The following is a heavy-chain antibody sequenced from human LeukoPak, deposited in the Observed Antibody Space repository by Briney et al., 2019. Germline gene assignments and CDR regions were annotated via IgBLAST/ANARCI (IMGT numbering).Heavy chain of an antibody. V-gene: IGHV1-2*02. CDR1: GYTFTGYY. D-gene: IGHD3-3*01. CDR2: INPNSGGT. J-gene: IGHJ4*02. CDR3: ARDYDFWSGYTPIDY. Sequence: ASVKVSCKASGYTFTGYYMHWVRQAPGQGLEWMGWINPNSGGTNYAQKFQGRVTMTRDTSISTAYMELSRLRSDDTAVYYCARDYDFWSGYTPIDYWSQGTLVTVSS.